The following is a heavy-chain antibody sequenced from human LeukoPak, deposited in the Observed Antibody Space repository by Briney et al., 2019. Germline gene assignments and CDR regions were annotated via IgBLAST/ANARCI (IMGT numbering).Heavy chain of an antibody. D-gene: IGHD3-22*01. J-gene: IGHJ3*02. CDR2: ISYDGSNK. CDR1: GFTFSSYA. V-gene: IGHV3-30*04. Sequence: PGGSLRLSCAASGFTFSSYAMHWVRQAPGKGLEWVAVISYDGSNKYYADSVKGRFTISRDNSKNTLYLQMNSLRAEDTAVYYCARQKQAYSSVGAFDIWGQGTMVTVSS. CDR3: ARQKQAYSSVGAFDI.